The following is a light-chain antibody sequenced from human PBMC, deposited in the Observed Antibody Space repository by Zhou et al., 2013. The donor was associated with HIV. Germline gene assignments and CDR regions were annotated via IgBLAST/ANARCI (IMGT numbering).Light chain of an antibody. CDR1: QDITKY. CDR3: QQYNSYSST. CDR2: DAS. V-gene: IGKV1-33*01. J-gene: IGKJ2*02. Sequence: DTQLTQSPSSLSASEGDRVTITCQASQDITKYLNWYQQKPGKAPKLLIYDASYLQTGVPSRFSGSGYGTDFSFTISRLQPDDFATYYCQQYNSYSSTFGQGTKLEIK.